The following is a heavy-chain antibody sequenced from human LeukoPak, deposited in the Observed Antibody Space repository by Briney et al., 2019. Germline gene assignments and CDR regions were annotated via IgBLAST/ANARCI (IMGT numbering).Heavy chain of an antibody. V-gene: IGHV1-2*02. CDR3: ARASQYYYDSSGYMD. J-gene: IGHJ4*02. CDR2: INPNSGGT. CDR1: GYTFTGYY. D-gene: IGHD3-22*01. Sequence: ASVKVSCKASGYTFTGYYMHWVRQAPGQGLEWMGWINPNSGGTNYAQKFQGRVTMTRDTSISTAYMELSRLRAEDTAVYYCARASQYYYDSSGYMDWGQGTLVTVSS.